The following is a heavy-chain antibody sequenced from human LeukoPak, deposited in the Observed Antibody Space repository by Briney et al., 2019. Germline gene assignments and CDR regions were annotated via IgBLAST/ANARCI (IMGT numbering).Heavy chain of an antibody. Sequence: GGSLRLSCAASGFTFSSYSMSWVRQAPGKGLEWVSSISSSSSYIYYADSVKGRFTISRDNAKNSLYLQMNSLRAEDTAVYYCARGPKYSGSYGDYWGQGTLVTVSS. D-gene: IGHD1-26*01. V-gene: IGHV3-21*01. CDR1: GFTFSSYS. CDR3: ARGPKYSGSYGDY. J-gene: IGHJ4*02. CDR2: ISSSSSYI.